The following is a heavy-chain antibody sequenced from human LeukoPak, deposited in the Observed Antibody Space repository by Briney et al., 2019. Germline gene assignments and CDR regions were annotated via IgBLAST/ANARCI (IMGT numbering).Heavy chain of an antibody. CDR3: ARDNSGYNRFDP. V-gene: IGHV4-31*03. Sequence: SETLSLTCTVSGGAISSGACYWSWIRQHPGKGLEWIGYIYYSGSTYYNPSLKSRVTISVDTSKNQFSLKLSSVSAADTAVYYCARDNSGYNRFDPWGQGTLVTVSS. D-gene: IGHD2/OR15-2a*01. CDR2: IYYSGST. CDR1: GGAISSGACY. J-gene: IGHJ5*02.